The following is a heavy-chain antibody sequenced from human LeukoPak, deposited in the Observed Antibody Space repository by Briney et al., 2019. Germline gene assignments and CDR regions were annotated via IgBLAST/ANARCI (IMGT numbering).Heavy chain of an antibody. Sequence: ASVKVSCKASGYTFTSYYMHRVRQAPGQGLEWMGIINPSGGSTSYAQKFQGRVTMTRDTSTSTVYMELSSLRSEDTAVYYCARDPARGWSYWYFDLWGRGTLVTVSS. D-gene: IGHD6-19*01. CDR3: ARDPARGWSYWYFDL. CDR2: INPSGGST. V-gene: IGHV1-46*01. J-gene: IGHJ2*01. CDR1: GYTFTSYY.